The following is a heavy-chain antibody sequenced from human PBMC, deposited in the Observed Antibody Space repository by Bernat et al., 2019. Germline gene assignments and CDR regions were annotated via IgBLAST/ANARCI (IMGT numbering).Heavy chain of an antibody. CDR1: GYTFTYYP. D-gene: IGHD3-9*01. CDR2: VSTANGNT. Sequence: QVQLVQSGAEVKKPGASVKVSCQASGYTFTYYPIIWVRQAPGQSLEWMGWVSTANGNTGISQKFQGRVTITRDTSANSVYMELSSLTSEDTAVYNCARAVEYSVLTDYHQDADYLGQGSLVTVSS. J-gene: IGHJ4*02. CDR3: ARAVEYSVLTDYHQDADY. V-gene: IGHV1-3*04.